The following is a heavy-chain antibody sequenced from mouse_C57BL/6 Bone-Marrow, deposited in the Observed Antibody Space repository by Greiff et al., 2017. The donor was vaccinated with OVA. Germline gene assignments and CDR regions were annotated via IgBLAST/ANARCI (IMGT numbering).Heavy chain of an antibody. Sequence: VQLKESGPVLVKPGASVKMSCKASGYTFTDYYMNWVKQSHGKSLEWIGVINPYNGGTSYNQKFKGKATLTVDKSSSTAYMDLNSLTSEDSAVYYCARGSGYVDFDYWGQGTTLTVSS. CDR2: INPYNGGT. CDR3: ARGSGYVDFDY. D-gene: IGHD3-2*02. V-gene: IGHV1-19*01. CDR1: GYTFTDYY. J-gene: IGHJ2*01.